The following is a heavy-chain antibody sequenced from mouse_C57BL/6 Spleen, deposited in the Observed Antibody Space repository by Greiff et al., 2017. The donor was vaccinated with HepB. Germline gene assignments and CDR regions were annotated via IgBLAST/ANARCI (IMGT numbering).Heavy chain of an antibody. CDR2: INPGSGGT. CDR1: GYAFTNYL. J-gene: IGHJ4*01. V-gene: IGHV1-54*01. D-gene: IGHD2-4*01. Sequence: QVQLQQSGAELVRPGTSVKVSCKASGYAFTNYLIEWVKQRPGQGLEWIGVINPGSGGTNYNEKFKGKATLTADKSSSTAYMQLSSLTSEDSAVYFCARSGLDRDYEGAMDYWGQGTSVTVSS. CDR3: ARSGLDRDYEGAMDY.